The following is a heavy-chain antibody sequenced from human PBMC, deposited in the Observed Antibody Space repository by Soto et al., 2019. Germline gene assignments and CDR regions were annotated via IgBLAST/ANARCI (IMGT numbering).Heavy chain of an antibody. CDR3: ATSFRYFDN. V-gene: IGHV3-23*01. Sequence: GSLRLSCAGSGFTPTTTPLSWVRQPPGKGLEWVTTISGTASRTYYVDSVKGRFFISRDNSKNTVTLQMSNRTLDDTAVYYCATSFRYFDNWGQGTRVTVSS. CDR2: ISGTASRT. CDR1: GFTPTTTP. D-gene: IGHD3-9*01. J-gene: IGHJ4*02.